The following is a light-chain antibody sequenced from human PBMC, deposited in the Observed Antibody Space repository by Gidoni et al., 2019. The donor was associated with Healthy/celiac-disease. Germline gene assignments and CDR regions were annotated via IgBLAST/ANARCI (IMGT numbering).Light chain of an antibody. V-gene: IGKV3-15*01. Sequence: EIVMTQSPATLSVSPGERATLSCRARQSVSSNLAWYQQKPGQAPRLLIYGASTRATGIPAMCSGSGSGTEFTLTISSLQSEDFAVYYCQQYNNWPPLTFGGXTKVEIK. CDR1: QSVSSN. J-gene: IGKJ4*01. CDR2: GAS. CDR3: QQYNNWPPLT.